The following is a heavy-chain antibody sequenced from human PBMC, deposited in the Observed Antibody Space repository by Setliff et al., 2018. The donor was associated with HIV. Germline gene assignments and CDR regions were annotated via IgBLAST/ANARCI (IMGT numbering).Heavy chain of an antibody. J-gene: IGHJ3*02. CDR2: ISGSGGTT. CDR1: GFIFHTYA. Sequence: QAGGSLRLSCAASGFIFHTYAMRWVRQAPGKGLEWVADISGSGGTTYHAVSVKGRFTISKDNSKNTLFLQMNNLRAEDTAVYYCAKTQHHNIWTGDGAFDMWGQGTTVTVSS. V-gene: IGHV3-23*01. D-gene: IGHD3-9*01. CDR3: AKTQHHNIWTGDGAFDM.